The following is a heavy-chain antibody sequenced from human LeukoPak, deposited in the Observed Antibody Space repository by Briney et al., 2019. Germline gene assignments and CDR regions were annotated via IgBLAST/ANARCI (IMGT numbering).Heavy chain of an antibody. J-gene: IGHJ6*03. CDR1: GFTFSSYS. Sequence: GGSLRLSCAASGFTFSSYSMNWVRQAPGKGLEWVANIKQDGSEKYYVDSVKGRFTVSRDNAKNSLYLQMNSLRAEDTAVYYCARRASYYYYMDVWGKGTTVTVSS. CDR2: IKQDGSEK. CDR3: ARRASYYYYMDV. V-gene: IGHV3-7*01. D-gene: IGHD2-21*01.